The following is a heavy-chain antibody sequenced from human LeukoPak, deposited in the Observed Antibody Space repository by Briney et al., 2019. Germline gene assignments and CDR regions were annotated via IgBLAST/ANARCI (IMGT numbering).Heavy chain of an antibody. Sequence: GGSLRLSCAASGFTFSNYWMSWVRQAPGKGLEWVANIKQDGSEKYYVDSVKGRFTISRDNAKKSLYLHMNSLRAEDTAVYYCARETYSSSWSAKFYYYYYMDVWGKGTTVTVSS. CDR1: GFTFSNYW. CDR3: ARETYSSSWSAKFYYYYYMDV. D-gene: IGHD6-13*01. V-gene: IGHV3-7*01. CDR2: IKQDGSEK. J-gene: IGHJ6*03.